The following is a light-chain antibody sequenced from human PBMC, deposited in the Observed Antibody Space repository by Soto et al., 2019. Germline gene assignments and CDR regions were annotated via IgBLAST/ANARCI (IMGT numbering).Light chain of an antibody. CDR2: RAS. CDR3: QQYGSSPPLT. J-gene: IGKJ4*01. Sequence: EIVLTQSPGTLSLSPGERATLSCRASQSVSSSYLAWYEQKPGKAPRLLIYRASSRATGIPDRFSGSGSGTDFTLTINRLEPEDFAVYYCQQYGSSPPLTFGGGTKVE. V-gene: IGKV3-20*01. CDR1: QSVSSSY.